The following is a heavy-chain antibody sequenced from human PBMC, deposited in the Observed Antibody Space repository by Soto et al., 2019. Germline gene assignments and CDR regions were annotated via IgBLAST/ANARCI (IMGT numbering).Heavy chain of an antibody. CDR1: CGSFSGYY. Sequence: SETLSLTCAVYCGSFSGYYWSWLRKPPGKGLEWIGEINHSGSTNYNPSLTSRVTISVDTSKNQFSLKLSSVKAADTAVYYCARGFSGWYHNPWYDACNIGGKATMVPLSS. J-gene: IGHJ3*02. D-gene: IGHD6-19*01. V-gene: IGHV4-34*01. CDR3: ARGFSGWYHNPWYDACNI. CDR2: INHSGST.